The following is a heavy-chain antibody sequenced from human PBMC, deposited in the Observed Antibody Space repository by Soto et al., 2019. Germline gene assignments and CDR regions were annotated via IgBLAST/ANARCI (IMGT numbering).Heavy chain of an antibody. CDR1: GGSISSYY. CDR3: ARDRNPSQLFY. V-gene: IGHV4-59*01. J-gene: IGHJ4*02. Sequence: SETLSLTCTVSGGSISSYYWSWIRQPPGKGLEWIGHIFYSGSINYNPSLKSRVTISVDTSKNQFSLNLSSVTAADTAVYYCARDRNPSQLFYWGQGILVTVSS. CDR2: IFYSGSI.